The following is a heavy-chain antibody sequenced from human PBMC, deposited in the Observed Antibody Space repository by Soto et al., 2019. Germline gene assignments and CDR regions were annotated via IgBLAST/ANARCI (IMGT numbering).Heavy chain of an antibody. Sequence: LRLSCAASGFTLSSYAMSWVRQSPGKELEWVSTINGGGTSTYYAASVKGRFTISRDNSKNTLYLQMNSLRAEDTALYYCAKDILTGYYIAFDYWGQGTPVTVSS. CDR3: AKDILTGYYIAFDY. CDR2: INGGGTST. V-gene: IGHV3-23*01. CDR1: GFTLSSYA. D-gene: IGHD3-9*01. J-gene: IGHJ4*02.